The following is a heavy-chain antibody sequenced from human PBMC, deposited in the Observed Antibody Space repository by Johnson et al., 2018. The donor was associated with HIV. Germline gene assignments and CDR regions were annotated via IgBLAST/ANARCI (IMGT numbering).Heavy chain of an antibody. Sequence: VQLVESGGGLVQPGGSLRLSCAASGFTFSSYWMGWVRQAPGKGLEWVANIKQDGSEKYYVDSVKGRFTISRDNAKNSLYLQMNSLRDEDTAVYYCARDQDDGIQLWMGDAFDIWGQGTMVTVSS. CDR2: IKQDGSEK. V-gene: IGHV3-7*01. J-gene: IGHJ3*02. CDR3: ARDQDDGIQLWMGDAFDI. CDR1: GFTFSSYW. D-gene: IGHD5-18*01.